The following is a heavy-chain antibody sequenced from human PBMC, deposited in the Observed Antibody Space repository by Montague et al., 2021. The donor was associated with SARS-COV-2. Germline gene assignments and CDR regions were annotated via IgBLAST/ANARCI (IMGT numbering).Heavy chain of an antibody. CDR1: GGSISSGSYY. V-gene: IGHV4-61*02. J-gene: IGHJ4*02. D-gene: IGHD6-19*01. CDR2: ISISGST. Sequence: TLSLTCTVSGGSISSGSYYWSWIRQPAGKGLEWIGRISISGSTNYNPSLKGRVTISVDTSKNQFSLKLSSVTAADTAVYYCARDIAVAGLFGYWGQGTLVTVSS. CDR3: ARDIAVAGLFGY.